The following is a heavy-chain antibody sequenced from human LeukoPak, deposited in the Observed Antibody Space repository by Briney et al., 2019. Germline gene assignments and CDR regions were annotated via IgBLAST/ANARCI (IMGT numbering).Heavy chain of an antibody. V-gene: IGHV5-51*01. D-gene: IGHD2-2*01. CDR3: ARRRYCNSTSCYEGAFDI. CDR2: MYSGESGT. Sequence: GEGGNSASNGSPLSFTSDGMAWVRPVRRKGRDWMGIMYSGESGTRYSPSFQGQVTMSADKSITSAYLQWSSLKASDTAIYYCARRRYCNSTSCYEGAFDIWGQGTMVTVSS. J-gene: IGHJ3*02. CDR1: PLSFTSDG.